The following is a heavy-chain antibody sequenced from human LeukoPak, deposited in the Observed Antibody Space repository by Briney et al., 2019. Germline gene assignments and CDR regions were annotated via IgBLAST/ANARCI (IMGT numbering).Heavy chain of an antibody. D-gene: IGHD1-26*01. CDR2: MDGGGST. CDR1: GLPVSIYY. J-gene: IGHJ4*02. Sequence: GGSLSLFCAVSGLPVSIYYMSWLRQATGKGLEWVSDMDGGGSTSHADSVKGRFTISRDNSNNTFYLQMNSVRAEDTAVYYCARGGPYHQSVGGALDYWGQGRQVTVSS. V-gene: IGHV3-53*01. CDR3: ARGGPYHQSVGGALDY.